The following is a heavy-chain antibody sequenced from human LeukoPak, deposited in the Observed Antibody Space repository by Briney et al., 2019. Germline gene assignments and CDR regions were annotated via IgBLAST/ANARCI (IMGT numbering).Heavy chain of an antibody. CDR1: GYTFTSYG. CDR3: ARENYDSSGYHRFDC. D-gene: IGHD3-22*01. CDR2: ISAYNGNT. V-gene: IGHV1-18*01. J-gene: IGHJ4*02. Sequence: ASVKVSCKASGYTFTSYGISWVRQAPGQGLEWMGWISAYNGNTNYAQKLQGRVTMTTDTSTSTAYMELRSLRSDDTAVYYCARENYDSSGYHRFDCWGQGTLVTVSS.